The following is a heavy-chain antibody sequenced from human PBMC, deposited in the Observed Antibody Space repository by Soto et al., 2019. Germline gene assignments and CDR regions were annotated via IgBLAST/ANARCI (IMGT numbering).Heavy chain of an antibody. J-gene: IGHJ4*02. CDR1: GIILSNYA. CDR3: AGGTPIISGTTGGY. Sequence: QVQLVESGGGVVQPGRSLRLSCAASGIILSNYAMHWVRQAPGKGLEWVAVISSDGKNKYYADSVKGRFSISRDTSKNAMDLQVNSLRIEDTAVYYCAGGTPIISGTTGGYWGQGTLVTVSS. D-gene: IGHD1-20*01. CDR2: ISSDGKNK. V-gene: IGHV3-30*04.